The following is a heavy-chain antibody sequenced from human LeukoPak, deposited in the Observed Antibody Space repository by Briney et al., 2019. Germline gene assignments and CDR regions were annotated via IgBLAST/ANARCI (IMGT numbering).Heavy chain of an antibody. Sequence: SETLSLTCTVSGGSISSSSYYWGWIRQPPGKGLEWIGSIYYSGSTYYNPSLKSRVTISLDKSKNQFSLRLTSVTAADTAVYYCARQYGSGTIWGQGTLVTVSS. D-gene: IGHD3-10*01. CDR3: ARQYGSGTI. J-gene: IGHJ4*02. CDR1: GGSISSSSYY. V-gene: IGHV4-39*07. CDR2: IYYSGST.